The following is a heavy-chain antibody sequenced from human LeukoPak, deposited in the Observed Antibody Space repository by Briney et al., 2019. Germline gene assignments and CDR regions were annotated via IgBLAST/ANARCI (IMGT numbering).Heavy chain of an antibody. CDR3: ARARNLSRNCSSTSCYLYYYYYMDV. V-gene: IGHV4-34*01. CDR1: GGSFSGYY. Sequence: SETLSLTCAVYGGSFSGYYWSWIRQPPGKGLEWIGEINHSGSTNYNPSLKSRVTISVDTSKNQFSLKLSSLTAADTAVYYCARARNLSRNCSSTSCYLYYYYYMDVWGKGTTVTVSS. J-gene: IGHJ6*03. D-gene: IGHD2-2*01. CDR2: INHSGST.